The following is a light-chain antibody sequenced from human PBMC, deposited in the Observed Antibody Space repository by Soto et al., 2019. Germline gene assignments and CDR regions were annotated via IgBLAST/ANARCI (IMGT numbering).Light chain of an antibody. CDR2: GAS. CDR1: QTIDSNY. V-gene: IGKV3-20*01. CDR3: QQYGSAPPMYT. J-gene: IGKJ2*01. Sequence: EIVLTQSPGTLSLSPGERATLSCRASQTIDSNYLAWYQQKPGQAPRLLIYGASGRATGVPGRFSGSGSGTDFILTISRLESEDFAVYYCQQYGSAPPMYTFGQGTKLEIK.